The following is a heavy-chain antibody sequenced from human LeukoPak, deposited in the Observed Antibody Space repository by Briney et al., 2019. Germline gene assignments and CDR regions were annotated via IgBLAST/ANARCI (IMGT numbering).Heavy chain of an antibody. D-gene: IGHD2-15*01. J-gene: IGHJ5*02. V-gene: IGHV1-18*01. CDR1: GYTFTSHG. Sequence: ASVKDSCKASGYTFTSHGISWVRQAPGQGLEWMGWISAYNGNTNYAQKLQGRVTMTTDTSTSTAYMELRSLRSDETAVYYCAREGSLTPNWFDPWGQGTLVTVSS. CDR3: AREGSLTPNWFDP. CDR2: ISAYNGNT.